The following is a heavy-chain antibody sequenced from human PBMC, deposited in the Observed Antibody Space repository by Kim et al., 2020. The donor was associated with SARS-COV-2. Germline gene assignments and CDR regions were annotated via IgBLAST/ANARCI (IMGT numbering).Heavy chain of an antibody. Sequence: PSRRSRVTMSVDTSKNQFSLKLSSVTAADTAVYYCARDRSSSSFYNWFDPWGQGTLVTVSS. D-gene: IGHD6-6*01. J-gene: IGHJ5*02. CDR3: ARDRSSSSFYNWFDP. V-gene: IGHV4-4*07.